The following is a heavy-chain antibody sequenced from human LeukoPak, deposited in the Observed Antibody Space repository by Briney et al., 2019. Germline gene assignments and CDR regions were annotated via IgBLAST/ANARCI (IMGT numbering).Heavy chain of an antibody. CDR2: ISSSSSYI. J-gene: IGHJ6*02. V-gene: IGHV3-21*01. Sequence: GGSLRLSCAASGFTFSSSAMSWVRQVPGKGLEWVSSISSSSSYIYYADSVKGRFTISRDNAKNSLYLQMNSLRAEDTAVYYCARDGVLRFLEWLFMGMDVWGQGTTVTVSS. D-gene: IGHD3-3*01. CDR1: GFTFSSSA. CDR3: ARDGVLRFLEWLFMGMDV.